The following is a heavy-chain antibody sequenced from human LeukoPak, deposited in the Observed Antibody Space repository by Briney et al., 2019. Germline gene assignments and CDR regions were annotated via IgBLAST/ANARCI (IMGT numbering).Heavy chain of an antibody. J-gene: IGHJ4*02. CDR3: ARDRPYGGLNGFDY. D-gene: IGHD4/OR15-4a*01. CDR1: GFAVSNDY. Sequence: PGGSLRLSCAASGFAVSNDYMSWVRQAPGKGLEWVSIIYTDGNTYYADSVKSRFTIYRDNSKNTLNLQMNSLRAEDTAVYYCARDRPYGGLNGFDYWGQGTLVTVSP. V-gene: IGHV3-53*01. CDR2: IYTDGNT.